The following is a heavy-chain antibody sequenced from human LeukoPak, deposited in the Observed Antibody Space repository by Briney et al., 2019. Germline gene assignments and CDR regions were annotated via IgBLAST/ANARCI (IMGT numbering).Heavy chain of an antibody. CDR3: ATDYGGNSVDFQH. Sequence: ASVKVSCKVSEYTLTQLSMHWVRQAPGKGLEWMGGFDPEDGETIYAQKFQGRVTMTEDTSTDTAYMELSSLRSEDTAVYYCATDYGGNSVDFQHWGQGTLVTVPS. CDR2: FDPEDGET. V-gene: IGHV1-24*01. D-gene: IGHD4-23*01. CDR1: EYTLTQLS. J-gene: IGHJ1*01.